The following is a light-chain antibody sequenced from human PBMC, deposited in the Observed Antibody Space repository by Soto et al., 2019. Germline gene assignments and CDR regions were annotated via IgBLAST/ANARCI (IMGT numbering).Light chain of an antibody. CDR2: GAS. J-gene: IGKJ3*01. Sequence: EIVMTQSPATLSVSPGERATLSCRASQSVSSNLDWYQQKPGQAPRLLIYGASTRAIGITARFSGSGSGTEFTLTSSSLQAEDSAVYYYQQYKNWAGTVGRGTKVDIK. CDR3: QQYKNWAGT. V-gene: IGKV3-15*01. CDR1: QSVSSN.